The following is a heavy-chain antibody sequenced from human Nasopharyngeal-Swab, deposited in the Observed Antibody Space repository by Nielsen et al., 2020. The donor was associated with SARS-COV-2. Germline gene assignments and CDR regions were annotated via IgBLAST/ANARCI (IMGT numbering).Heavy chain of an antibody. CDR1: GGSFSGYY. CDR2: INHSGST. J-gene: IGHJ3*02. D-gene: IGHD5-18*01. V-gene: IGHV4-34*01. Sequence: GSLRLSCAVYGGSFSGYYWSWIRQPPGKGLEWIGEINHSGSTNYNPSLKSRVTISVDTSKNQFSLKLSSVTAADTAVYYCARGAVDTAVVTASLHAFDIWGQGTIVTVSS. CDR3: ARGAVDTAVVTASLHAFDI.